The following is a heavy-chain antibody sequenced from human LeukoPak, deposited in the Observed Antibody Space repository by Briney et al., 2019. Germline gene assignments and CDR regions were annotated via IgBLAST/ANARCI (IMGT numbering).Heavy chain of an antibody. J-gene: IGHJ4*02. CDR1: GFSVSSNY. CDR3: ARDTYYDSTGYYFSDY. D-gene: IGHD3-22*01. Sequence: AGGSLRLSCAASGFSVSSNYMSWVRQAPGKGLEWVSVIYSGGSTYYADSVEGRFTISRDNSKNTLFLQMNSLRAEDTAVYYCARDTYYDSTGYYFSDYWGQGTLVTVSS. CDR2: IYSGGST. V-gene: IGHV3-53*01.